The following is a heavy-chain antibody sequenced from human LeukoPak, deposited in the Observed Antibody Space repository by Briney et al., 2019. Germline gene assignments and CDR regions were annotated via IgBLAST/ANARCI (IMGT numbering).Heavy chain of an antibody. CDR3: AKTNYVWGSYRLPGNWFDP. CDR2: IYYSGST. V-gene: IGHV4-39*07. D-gene: IGHD3-16*02. J-gene: IGHJ5*02. Sequence: PSETLSLTCTVSGGSISSSSYYWGWIRQPPGKGLEWIGSIYYSGSTYYNPSLKSRVTISVDTSKNQFSLKLSSVTAADTAVYYCAKTNYVWGSYRLPGNWFDPWGQGTLVTVSS. CDR1: GGSISSSSYY.